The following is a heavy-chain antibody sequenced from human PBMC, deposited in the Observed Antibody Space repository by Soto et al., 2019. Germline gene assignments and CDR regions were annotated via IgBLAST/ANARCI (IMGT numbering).Heavy chain of an antibody. CDR2: INYNGRT. D-gene: IGHD6-13*01. Sequence: PSATXSLTGTFSVFSIITYDLIGIRQPPGKGLELIGYINYNGRTNYNPSLKSRVTMSLDTSKNQFSLKLRSVTAADTDVFYSERYEGSRWFDYWGQGTLVTVSS. CDR1: VFSIITYD. J-gene: IGHJ4*02. V-gene: IGHV4-59*01. CDR3: ERYEGSRWFDY.